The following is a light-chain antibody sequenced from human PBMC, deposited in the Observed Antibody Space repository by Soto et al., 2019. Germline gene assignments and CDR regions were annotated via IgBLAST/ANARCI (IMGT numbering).Light chain of an antibody. CDR2: EVS. V-gene: IGLV2-14*03. CDR3: SSYTSSSTRV. J-gene: IGLJ1*01. CDR1: SSDVGAYDY. Sequence: ALTQPASVSGSPGQSITLSCTGTSSDVGAYDYASWYQQHPDKAPKLMIYEVSHRPSGVSNRFYGSKSVNTATLTISGLQAEDEADYYCSSYTSSSTRVFGTGTKVTVL.